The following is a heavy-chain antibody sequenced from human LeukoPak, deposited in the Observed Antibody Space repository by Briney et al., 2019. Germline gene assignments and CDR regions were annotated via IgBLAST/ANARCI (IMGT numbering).Heavy chain of an antibody. Sequence: LSETLSLTCTVSGGSISSSSYYWGWIRQPPGKGLEWIGSIYYSGSTYYNPSLKSRVTISLDTSKNQFSLKVTSVTAADTAVYYCARGRYYESSGYFVYYFDYWGQGTLVTVSS. CDR3: ARGRYYESSGYFVYYFDY. CDR2: IYYSGST. V-gene: IGHV4-39*07. CDR1: GGSISSSSYY. D-gene: IGHD3-22*01. J-gene: IGHJ4*02.